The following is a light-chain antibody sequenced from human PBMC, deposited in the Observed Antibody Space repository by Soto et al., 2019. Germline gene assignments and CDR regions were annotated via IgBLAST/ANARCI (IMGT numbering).Light chain of an antibody. V-gene: IGKV3-20*01. J-gene: IGKJ1*01. CDR3: QQYGSSPRT. CDR1: QSISNSY. Sequence: EIVLTQSPGTLSLSPGERATLTCRASQSISNSYLAWHQQKPGQAPRLLIYAASNRATGIPDRFSGSGSGTDFTLTTNRLEPEDFAVYYCQQYGSSPRTFGQGTKVEIK. CDR2: AAS.